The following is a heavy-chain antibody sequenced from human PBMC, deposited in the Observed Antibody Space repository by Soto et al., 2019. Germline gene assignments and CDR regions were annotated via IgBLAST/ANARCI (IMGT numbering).Heavy chain of an antibody. CDR3: AREVYYDFWSGFNTHPYYLDD. Sequence: QVQLVESGGGVVQPGRSLRLSCAASGFTFSRHTMHWVRQAPGKGLEWVAAISDDGSNTYYADSVKGRFIISRDNSKNKLYLQMNSLSSEDTVEHHSAREVYYDFWSGFNTHPYYLDDWGQGTLVTVSS. V-gene: IGHV3-30-3*01. CDR2: ISDDGSNT. D-gene: IGHD3-3*01. J-gene: IGHJ4*02. CDR1: GFTFSRHT.